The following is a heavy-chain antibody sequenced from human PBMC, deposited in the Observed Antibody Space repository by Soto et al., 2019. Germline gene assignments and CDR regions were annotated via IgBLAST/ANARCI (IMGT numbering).Heavy chain of an antibody. CDR1: GVYITSSDSY. Sequence: SETMSVTCSVAGVYITSSDSYWSLKSQPPGKGLEWIGYINSSGRAYYKPSLKSRVSISIDTSKNQFSLRLTSVTVADTAVYFCASFSTLGKDYGVDVWGQGTTVTVSS. CDR2: INSSGRA. CDR3: ASFSTLGKDYGVDV. V-gene: IGHV4-30-4*01. D-gene: IGHD3-3*02. J-gene: IGHJ6*02.